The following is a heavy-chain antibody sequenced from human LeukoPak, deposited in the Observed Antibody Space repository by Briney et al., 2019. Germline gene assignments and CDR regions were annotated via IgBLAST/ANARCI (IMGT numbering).Heavy chain of an antibody. CDR3: ARCLKNWFDP. CDR2: INHSGST. J-gene: IGHJ5*02. V-gene: IGHV4-34*01. CDR1: GGSFSAYY. Sequence: SETLSLTCAVYGGSFSAYYWSWIRQPPGKGLEWIGEINHSGSTNNNPSLKSRVTISVDTSKNQFSLKMSSVTAADTAVYYCARCLKNWFDPWGQGTLVTVSS.